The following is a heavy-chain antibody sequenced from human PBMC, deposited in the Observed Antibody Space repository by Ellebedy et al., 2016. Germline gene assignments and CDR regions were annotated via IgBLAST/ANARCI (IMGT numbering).Heavy chain of an antibody. V-gene: IGHV3-21*01. CDR3: ARVLDTDRWDPDYYYYGMDV. CDR1: GFTFSSYS. D-gene: IGHD5-18*01. CDR2: ISSSSSYI. Sequence: GESLKISCAASGFTFSSYSMNWVRQAPGKGLEWVSSISSSSSYIYYADSVKGRFTISRDNAKNSLYLQMNSLRAEDTAVYYCARVLDTDRWDPDYYYYGMDVWGQGTTVTVSS. J-gene: IGHJ6*02.